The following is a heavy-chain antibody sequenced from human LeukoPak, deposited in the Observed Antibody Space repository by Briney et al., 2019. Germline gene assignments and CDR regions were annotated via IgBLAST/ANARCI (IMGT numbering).Heavy chain of an antibody. CDR2: MNPNSGNT. CDR1: GYTFTSYD. Sequence: GASVKASCKASGYTFTSYDINWVRQATGQGLEWMGWMNPNSGNTGYAQKFQGRVTMTRNTSISTAYMELSSLRSEDTAVYYCARLSFNYGSGSYLSGRGQGTLVTVSS. J-gene: IGHJ4*02. CDR3: ARLSFNYGSGSYLSG. D-gene: IGHD3-10*01. V-gene: IGHV1-8*01.